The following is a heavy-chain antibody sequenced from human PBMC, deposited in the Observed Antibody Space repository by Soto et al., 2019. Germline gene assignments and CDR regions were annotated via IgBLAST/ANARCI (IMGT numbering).Heavy chain of an antibody. CDR1: GFTFSDYY. CDR2: ISSSSSYT. D-gene: IGHD3-22*01. CDR3: ARDGYDSSGTHPY. J-gene: IGHJ4*02. Sequence: QVQLVESGGGLVKPGGSLRLSCAASGFTFSDYYMSWIRQAPGKGLEWVSYISSSSSYTNYADSVKGRFTISRDNAKNSLYRQMNSLRAEDTAVYYCARDGYDSSGTHPYWGQGTLVTVSS. V-gene: IGHV3-11*06.